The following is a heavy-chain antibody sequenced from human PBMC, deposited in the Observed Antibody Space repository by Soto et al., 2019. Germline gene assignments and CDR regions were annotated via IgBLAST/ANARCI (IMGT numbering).Heavy chain of an antibody. Sequence: EVQLVESGGGLVQPGGSLRLSCAGSGFTFSSYSMNWVRQAPGKGLEWISYISSSSDTIYYADSVKGRFTISRNNGKNSLYLQMNSLRYEDTAVYYCERDLYDYGANWGQGTLVTVSS. V-gene: IGHV3-48*02. CDR2: ISSSSDTI. J-gene: IGHJ4*02. CDR1: GFTFSSYS. CDR3: ERDLYDYGAN. D-gene: IGHD4-17*01.